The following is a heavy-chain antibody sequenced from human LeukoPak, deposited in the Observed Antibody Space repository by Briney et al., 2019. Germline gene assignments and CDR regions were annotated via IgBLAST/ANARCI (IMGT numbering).Heavy chain of an antibody. CDR1: GGSISSSSYY. J-gene: IGHJ3*02. V-gene: IGHV4-39*07. D-gene: IGHD2-21*02. CDR2: IYYSGST. Sequence: SETLSLTCTVSGGSISSSSYYWGWIRQPPGKGLEWIGSIYYSGSTYYNPSLKSRVTISVDTSKNQFSLKLSSVTAADTAVYYCARERAMNDSTAFDIWGQGTMVTVSS. CDR3: ARERAMNDSTAFDI.